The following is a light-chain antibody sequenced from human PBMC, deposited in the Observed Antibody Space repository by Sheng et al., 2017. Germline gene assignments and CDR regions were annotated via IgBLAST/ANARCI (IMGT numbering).Light chain of an antibody. V-gene: IGKV3-15*01. J-gene: IGKJ4*01. CDR2: GTS. CDR3: QQRSDWLT. CDR1: QSLDSG. Sequence: EVVLTQSPATLSVSPGETATLSCRASQSLDSGLAWYQHKPGQAPRLLIKGTSTRATGVPGRVSGSGSGTDFTLTISTVQSEDFAVYYCQQRSDWLTFGGGTKVEIK.